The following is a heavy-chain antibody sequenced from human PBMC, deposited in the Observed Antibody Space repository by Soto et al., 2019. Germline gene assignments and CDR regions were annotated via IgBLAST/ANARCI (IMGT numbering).Heavy chain of an antibody. Sequence: QVQLQESGPGLVKPSQTLSLTCTVSGGSISSGGYYWSWIRQHPGKGLEWIGYIYYSGSTYYNPHLNSRVIIPVDPSKNQFSLKLSSVTAADTAVYYCARDLGDYVDYWGQGTLVTVSS. CDR3: ARDLGDYVDY. V-gene: IGHV4-31*03. D-gene: IGHD7-27*01. CDR2: IYYSGST. J-gene: IGHJ4*02. CDR1: GGSISSGGYY.